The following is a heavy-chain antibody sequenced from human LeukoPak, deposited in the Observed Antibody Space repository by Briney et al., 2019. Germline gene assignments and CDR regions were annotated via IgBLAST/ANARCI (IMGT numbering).Heavy chain of an antibody. CDR1: GGTFSSYA. V-gene: IGHV1-69*04. CDR3: ASGQQLVNNWFDP. D-gene: IGHD6-13*01. Sequence: GASVKVSCKASGGTFSSYAISWVRQAPGRGLEWMGRIIPILGIANYAQKFQGRVTITADKSTSTAYMELSSLRSEDTAVYYRASGQQLVNNWFDPWGQGTLVTVSS. CDR2: IIPILGIA. J-gene: IGHJ5*02.